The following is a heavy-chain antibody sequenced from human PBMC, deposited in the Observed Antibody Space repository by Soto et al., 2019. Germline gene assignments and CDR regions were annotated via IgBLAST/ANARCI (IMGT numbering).Heavy chain of an antibody. J-gene: IGHJ4*02. CDR1: GFSLTTSGVG. Sequence: QITLNESGPTVVKPPETLTLTCTFYGFSLTTSGVGVGWVRQSQGKAPEWLAFIYWNDDKRYSKSLKSRLTNTNNTSNKQVVLTMANVYPANPATYYCPHRVLRAVFGFVTTTPTHFDLWAQRTPVVVSS. D-gene: IGHD3-3*01. CDR2: IYWNDDK. V-gene: IGHV2-5*01. CDR3: PHRVLRAVFGFVTTTPTHFDL.